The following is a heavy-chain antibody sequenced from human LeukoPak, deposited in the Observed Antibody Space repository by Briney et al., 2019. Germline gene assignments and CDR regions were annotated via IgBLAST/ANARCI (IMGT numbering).Heavy chain of an antibody. Sequence: GASVKVSCKASGYTFTSYDINWVRQATGQGLEWMGWMNPNSGNTGYAQKFQGRVTMTRDMSTSTVYMELSSLRSEDTAVYYCARVATGYSSGLPYYYYYMDVWGKGTTVTISS. V-gene: IGHV1-8*02. CDR2: MNPNSGNT. J-gene: IGHJ6*03. D-gene: IGHD6-19*01. CDR1: GYTFTSYD. CDR3: ARVATGYSSGLPYYYYYMDV.